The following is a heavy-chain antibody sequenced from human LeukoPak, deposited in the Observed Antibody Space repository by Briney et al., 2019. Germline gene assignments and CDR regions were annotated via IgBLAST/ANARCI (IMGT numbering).Heavy chain of an antibody. CDR1: GFTFSSYA. CDR2: ISGSGGST. J-gene: IGHJ4*02. V-gene: IGHV3-23*01. D-gene: IGHD4-23*01. CDR3: AKGLGEATVVPADY. Sequence: GGSLRLSCAASGFTFSSYAMSWVRQAPGKGLEWVSAISGSGGSTYYAASVKGRFTISRDNSKNTLYLQVNTLRAEDTAVYYCAKGLGEATVVPADYWGQGTLVTVSS.